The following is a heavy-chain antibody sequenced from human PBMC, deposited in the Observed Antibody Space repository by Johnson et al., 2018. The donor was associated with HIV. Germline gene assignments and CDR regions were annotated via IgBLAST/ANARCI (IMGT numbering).Heavy chain of an antibody. CDR1: GFTFSSYG. D-gene: IGHD3-22*01. CDR2: IRYDGSNK. J-gene: IGHJ3*02. V-gene: IGHV3-30*02. CDR3: AKEGEYFYDSSGFDAFDI. Sequence: QVQLVESGGGVVQPGGSLRLSCAASGFTFSSYGMHWVRQAPGKGLEWVEFIRYDGSNKYYADSVKGRFTISRDNSKNTLYLQMNSLRSEDTAVYYCAKEGEYFYDSSGFDAFDIWGQGTMFTVSS.